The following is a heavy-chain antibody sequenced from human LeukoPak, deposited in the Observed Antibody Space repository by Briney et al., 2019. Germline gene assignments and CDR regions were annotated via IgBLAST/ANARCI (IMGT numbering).Heavy chain of an antibody. V-gene: IGHV1-2*02. CDR2: INPNSGGT. CDR3: AREAIAARPVYYYYGMDV. J-gene: IGHJ6*02. CDR1: GYTFTGYY. D-gene: IGHD6-6*01. Sequence: GASVTVSCTASGYTFTGYYMHWVRQAPGQGLEWMGWINPNSGGTNYAQKFQGRVTMTRDTSISTAYMELSRLRSDDTAVYYCAREAIAARPVYYYYGMDVWGQGTTVTVSS.